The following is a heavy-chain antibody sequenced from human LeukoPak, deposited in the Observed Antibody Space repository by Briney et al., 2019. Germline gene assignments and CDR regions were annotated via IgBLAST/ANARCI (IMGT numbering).Heavy chain of an antibody. Sequence: ASVKVSCKASGYTFTSYDINWVRQATGQGLEWMGWMNPNSGNTGYAQKFQGRVTMTRDTSISTAYMELSRLRSDDTAVYYCAREGQQLVYDYWGQGTLVTVSS. CDR1: GYTFTSYD. D-gene: IGHD6-6*01. J-gene: IGHJ4*02. CDR2: MNPNSGNT. V-gene: IGHV1-8*02. CDR3: AREGQQLVYDY.